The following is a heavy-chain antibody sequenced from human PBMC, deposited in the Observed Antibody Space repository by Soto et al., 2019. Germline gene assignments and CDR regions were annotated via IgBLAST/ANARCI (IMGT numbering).Heavy chain of an antibody. Sequence: VGSRRFSCPASGFTFSDYGINWVSQAPGKGPQWLEVISYDGTTQHYAYSVKGRFTISRDNFKNTLHLQINSLRGEDTAVYYCSKPEDDSNAYVVYFNDWGQGTMITVSS. V-gene: IGHV3-30*18. CDR1: GFTFSDYG. CDR2: ISYDGTTQ. D-gene: IGHD3-22*01. CDR3: SKPEDDSNAYVVYFND. J-gene: IGHJ4*02.